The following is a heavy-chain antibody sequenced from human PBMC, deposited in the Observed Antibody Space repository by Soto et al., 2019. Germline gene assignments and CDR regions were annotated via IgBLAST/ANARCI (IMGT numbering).Heavy chain of an antibody. CDR2: IIPIFGTA. CDR3: ASQVDTAMVLGPYYYYGMDV. J-gene: IGHJ6*02. Sequence: SVKVSCKASGGTFSSYAISWVRQAPGQGLEWMGGIIPIFGTANYAQKFQGRVTITADESTSTAYMELSSLRSEDTAVYYCASQVDTAMVLGPYYYYGMDVWGQGTTVTVSS. D-gene: IGHD5-18*01. V-gene: IGHV1-69*13. CDR1: GGTFSSYA.